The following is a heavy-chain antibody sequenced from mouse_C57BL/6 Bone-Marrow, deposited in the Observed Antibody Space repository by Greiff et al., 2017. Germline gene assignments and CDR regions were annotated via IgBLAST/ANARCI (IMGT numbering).Heavy chain of an antibody. V-gene: IGHV14-4*01. CDR3: TTYYSNYWYFDV. J-gene: IGHJ1*03. D-gene: IGHD2-5*01. Sequence: DVQLQESGAELVRPGASVKLSCTASGFNIKDDYMHWVKQRPEQGLEWIGWIDPENGDTEYASKFQGKATITADTSSNTAYLQLSSLTSEDTAVYYCTTYYSNYWYFDVWGTGTTVTVSS. CDR2: IDPENGDT. CDR1: GFNIKDDY.